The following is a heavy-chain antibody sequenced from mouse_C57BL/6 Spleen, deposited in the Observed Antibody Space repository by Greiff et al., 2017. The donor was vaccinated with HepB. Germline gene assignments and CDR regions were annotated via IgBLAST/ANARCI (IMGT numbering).Heavy chain of an antibody. J-gene: IGHJ3*01. CDR2: IWGGGST. CDR3: ANRDYDGTWFAY. CDR1: GFSLTSYG. V-gene: IGHV2-9*01. D-gene: IGHD2-4*01. Sequence: QVQLKESGPGLVAPSQSLSITCTVSGFSLTSYGVAWVRQPPGKGLEWLGVIWGGGSTNYNSALMSRLSISKDNSKSHVFLKMNSLQTDATAMYYCANRDYDGTWFAYWGQGTLVTVSA.